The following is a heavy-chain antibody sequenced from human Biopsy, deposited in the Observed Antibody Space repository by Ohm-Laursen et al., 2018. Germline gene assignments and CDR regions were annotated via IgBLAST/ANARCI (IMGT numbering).Heavy chain of an antibody. D-gene: IGHD1-14*01. CDR3: AKLEVLGVPGPTVWRGADV. CDR1: GFTIDEHG. J-gene: IGHJ6*02. CDR2: ISSNGGRT. Sequence: SLRLSCSVSGFTIDEHGMHWVRQTPGKGLEWVSGISSNGGRTYYAASVKGRFTISRDNGKNTLYLQMNSLRSEDTALYFCAKLEVLGVPGPTVWRGADVWGQGTTVTVSS. V-gene: IGHV3-9*01.